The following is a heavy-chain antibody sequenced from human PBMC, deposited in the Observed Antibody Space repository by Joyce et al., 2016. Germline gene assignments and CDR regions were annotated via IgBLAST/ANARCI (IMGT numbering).Heavy chain of an antibody. V-gene: IGHV4-61*01. CDR2: IYNSETT. CDR1: GDSFSGTSYY. D-gene: IGHD3-10*01. J-gene: IGHJ6*02. CDR3: ATSLPSRVGGFQFFGMDV. Sequence: HLQESGPGLVKPSETLSLTCTISGDSFSGTSYYWSWIRQSPRKGLEWLGFIYNSETTHDNPTLGGRLSISVGAAKKKVSLRLTSVTSADTAVYYCATSLPSRVGGFQFFGMDVWGQGTTVIVS.